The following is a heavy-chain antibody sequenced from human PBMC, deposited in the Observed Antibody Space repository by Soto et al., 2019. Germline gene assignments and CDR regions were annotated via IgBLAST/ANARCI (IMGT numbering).Heavy chain of an antibody. V-gene: IGHV4-61*01. Sequence: SETLSLTCTVSGGSVTSATYYWSWIRHPPGSGPEWIGYIYYTGKTNYNPSLKSRVTMSVDTSKNQFSLKLTSVTAADTAVYFCATQRVAVAGSGVSWGQGTLMTVYS. CDR3: ATQRVAVAGSGVS. D-gene: IGHD6-19*01. CDR1: GGSVTSATYY. J-gene: IGHJ5*02. CDR2: IYYTGKT.